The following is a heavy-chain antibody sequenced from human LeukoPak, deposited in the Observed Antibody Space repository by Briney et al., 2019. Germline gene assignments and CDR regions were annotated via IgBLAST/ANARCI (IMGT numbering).Heavy chain of an antibody. CDR1: GGSISSSNW. Sequence: PSGTLSLTCAVSGGSISSSNWWSWVRQPPGKGLEWIGEIYHSGSTNYNPSLKSRATISVDKSKNQFSLKLSSVTAADTAVYYCARHHQEGYCSGGSCYDWIDPWGQGTLVTVSS. CDR2: IYHSGST. D-gene: IGHD2-15*01. V-gene: IGHV4-4*02. J-gene: IGHJ5*02. CDR3: ARHHQEGYCSGGSCYDWIDP.